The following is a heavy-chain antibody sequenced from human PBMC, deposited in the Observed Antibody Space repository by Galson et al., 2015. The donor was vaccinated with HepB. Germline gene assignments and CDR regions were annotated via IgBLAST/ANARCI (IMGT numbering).Heavy chain of an antibody. CDR3: GRDLRRFGL. CDR2: IHPKSGDT. Sequence: SVKVSCKASGYTFTDNYIHWVRQAPGQGLEHLGYIHPKSGDTGFAQKFQGRVTLTRDTSISTAYMELSRLTSEDTAVYSCGRDLRRFGLWGQGTLVTVSS. D-gene: IGHD3-16*01. CDR1: GYTFTDNY. J-gene: IGHJ4*02. V-gene: IGHV1-2*02.